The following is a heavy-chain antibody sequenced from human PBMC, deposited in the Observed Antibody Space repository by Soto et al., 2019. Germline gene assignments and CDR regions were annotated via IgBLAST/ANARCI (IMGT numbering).Heavy chain of an antibody. CDR2: ISHDGNNK. Sequence: ESGGGVVQPGRSLELSCAASGFSFSDYAMQWVRQAPGKGLEWVALISHDGNNKYYADSVMGRFTISRDNSKNTVYLQMNSLRAEDTAVYYCARVRLPGGLNWFDTWGQGTLVTVSS. J-gene: IGHJ5*02. CDR1: GFSFSDYA. D-gene: IGHD3-16*01. CDR3: ARVRLPGGLNWFDT. V-gene: IGHV3-30-3*01.